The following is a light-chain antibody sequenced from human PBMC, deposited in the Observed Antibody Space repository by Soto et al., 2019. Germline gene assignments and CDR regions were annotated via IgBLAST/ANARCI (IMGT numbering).Light chain of an antibody. Sequence: DIQMTQSPSSLSASVGDRVTLTCRARQSISSYLNWYQQKPVKAPKLLIYAASSLHSGGPSRFSGSGSWTDFTLTIKSLQPQSFANYDDQPSYSTPLTFGRGPKVDIK. CDR2: AAS. CDR3: QPSYSTPLT. V-gene: IGKV1-39*01. J-gene: IGKJ3*01. CDR1: QSISSY.